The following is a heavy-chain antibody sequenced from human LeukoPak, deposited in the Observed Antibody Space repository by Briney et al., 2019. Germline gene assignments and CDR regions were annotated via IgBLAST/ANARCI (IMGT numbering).Heavy chain of an antibody. Sequence: GGSLRLSCAASGFTFSSYGMHWVRQAPGKGLEWVAFIRYDGSNKYYADSVKGRFTISRDNSKNTLYLQMNSLRAEDTAVYYCAKYGRYYYDSSGYPHWGQGTLVTVSS. CDR1: GFTFSSYG. CDR2: IRYDGSNK. V-gene: IGHV3-30*02. J-gene: IGHJ4*02. D-gene: IGHD3-22*01. CDR3: AKYGRYYYDSSGYPH.